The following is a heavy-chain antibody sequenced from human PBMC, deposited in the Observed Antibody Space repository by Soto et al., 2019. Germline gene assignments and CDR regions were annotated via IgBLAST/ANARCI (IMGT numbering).Heavy chain of an antibody. CDR2: ISAYNGNT. D-gene: IGHD3-9*01. J-gene: IGHJ3*02. CDR3: ARDLEGYDILTVYYNAFDI. V-gene: IGHV1-18*01. Sequence: ASVKVSCKASGYTFTSYGISWVRQAPGQGLEWMGWISAYNGNTNYAQKLQGRVTMTTDTSTSTAYMELRSLRSDDTAVYYCARDLEGYDILTVYYNAFDIWGQGTMVTVSS. CDR1: GYTFTSYG.